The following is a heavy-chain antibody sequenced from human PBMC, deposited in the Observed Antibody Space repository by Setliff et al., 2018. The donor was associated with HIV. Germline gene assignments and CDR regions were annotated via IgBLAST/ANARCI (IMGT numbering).Heavy chain of an antibody. V-gene: IGHV1-69*10. Sequence: SVKVSCKASGGTSSSYAISWVRQAPGQGLEWIGGIIPMPGIGKYAQRFQGRVTITADKASSTAYMELRSLRSEDTAVYYCARTLYYDTSGYDPGYWGQGTLVTVSS. CDR2: IIPMPGIG. J-gene: IGHJ4*02. CDR1: GGTSSSYA. CDR3: ARTLYYDTSGYDPGY. D-gene: IGHD3-22*01.